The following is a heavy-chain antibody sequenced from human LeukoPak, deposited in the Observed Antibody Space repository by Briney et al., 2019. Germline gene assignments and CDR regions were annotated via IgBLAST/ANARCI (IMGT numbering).Heavy chain of an antibody. D-gene: IGHD2-2*01. J-gene: IGHJ5*02. CDR2: IYSSGSA. CDR1: GGSISSDY. CDR3: ARSTARGAWFDP. Sequence: SETLSLTCTVSGGSISSDYWSWIRQSPGKGLEWIAYIYSSGSANDNSSLKSRVTISLDTSKNQFSLRLSSATAADTAVYYCARSTARGAWFDPWGQGILVTVSS. V-gene: IGHV4-4*09.